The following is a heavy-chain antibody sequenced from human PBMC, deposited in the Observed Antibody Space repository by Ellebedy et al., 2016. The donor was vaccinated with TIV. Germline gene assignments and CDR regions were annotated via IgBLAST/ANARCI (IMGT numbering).Heavy chain of an antibody. CDR1: GFTFSSYA. J-gene: IGHJ4*02. Sequence: GESLKISCAASGFTFSSYAMSWVRQAPGKGLEWVSAISGSGGSTDYADSVKGRFTISRDNSKNTLYLQMNSLGAEDTAVYYCASGGVRGVTSSYWGQGTLVTVSS. V-gene: IGHV3-23*01. CDR3: ASGGVRGVTSSY. D-gene: IGHD3-10*01. CDR2: ISGSGGST.